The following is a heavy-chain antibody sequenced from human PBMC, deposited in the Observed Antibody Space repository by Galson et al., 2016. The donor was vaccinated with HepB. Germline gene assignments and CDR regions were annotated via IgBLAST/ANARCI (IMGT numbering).Heavy chain of an antibody. D-gene: IGHD4-11*01. CDR3: AKGDYSNYPVSFDY. CDR1: GFTFSYYG. J-gene: IGHJ4*02. V-gene: IGHV3-23*01. Sequence: SLRLSCAASGFTFSYYGMHWVRQAPGKGLEWVSAISGSGGSTYYADSVKGRFTISRDNSKNTLYLQMNSLRAEDTAVYYCAKGDYSNYPVSFDYWGQGTLVTVSS. CDR2: ISGSGGST.